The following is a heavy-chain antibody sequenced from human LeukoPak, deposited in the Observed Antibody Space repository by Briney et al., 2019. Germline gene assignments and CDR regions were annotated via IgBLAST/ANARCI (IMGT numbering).Heavy chain of an antibody. CDR2: ISYDGNNR. D-gene: IGHD3-16*01. J-gene: IGHJ3*02. CDR3: AKVKGEVIGAFDI. CDR1: RFTFSSYG. V-gene: IGHV3-30*18. Sequence: GRSLRLSCAASRFTFSSYGMHWVRQAPGKGLEWVAVISYDGNNRYYADSVKGRFTISRYNSKNTLYLQMNSLRAEDTAVYYCAKVKGEVIGAFDIWGQGTMVTVSS.